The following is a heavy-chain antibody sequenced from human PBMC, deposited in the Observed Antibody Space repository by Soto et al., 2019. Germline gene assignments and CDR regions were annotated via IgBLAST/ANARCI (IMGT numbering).Heavy chain of an antibody. D-gene: IGHD2-2*01. J-gene: IGHJ4*02. Sequence: GASVKVSCKASGYTFTSYAMHWVRQAPGQRLEWMGWINAGNGNTKYSQKFQGRVTITRDTSASTAYMELSSPRSEDTAVYYCARDLDGHCSSTSCYRGFDYWGQGTLVTVSS. CDR2: INAGNGNT. CDR1: GYTFTSYA. CDR3: ARDLDGHCSSTSCYRGFDY. V-gene: IGHV1-3*01.